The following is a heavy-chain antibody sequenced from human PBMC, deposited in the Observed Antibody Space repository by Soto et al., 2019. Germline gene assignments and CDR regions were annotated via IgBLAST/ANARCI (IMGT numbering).Heavy chain of an antibody. CDR1: GGSISSYY. CDR2: IYYSGST. Sequence: SETLSLTCTVSGGSISSYYWSWIRQPPGKGLEWIGYIYYSGSTNYNPSLKSRVTISVDTSKNQFSLKLSSVTAADTAVYYCARDRGGLDYWGQGTLVTVSS. CDR3: ARDRGGLDY. J-gene: IGHJ4*02. V-gene: IGHV4-59*01. D-gene: IGHD3-10*01.